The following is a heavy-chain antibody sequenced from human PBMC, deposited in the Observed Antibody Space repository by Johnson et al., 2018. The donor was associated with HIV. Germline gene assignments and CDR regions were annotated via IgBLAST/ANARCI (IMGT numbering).Heavy chain of an antibody. V-gene: IGHV3-66*01. Sequence: VQLVESGGGLVEPGGSLRLSCAASGFTVSKNYMTWVRQAPGKGLEWVSIIYSGGSTYYADSVKGRFTISRDHSKNTLYLQMNSLRAEDTAVYYCTRGWKHELPVYDSSGYGDAFDIWGQGTMVTVSS. CDR2: IYSGGST. J-gene: IGHJ3*02. D-gene: IGHD3-22*01. CDR1: GFTVSKNY. CDR3: TRGWKHELPVYDSSGYGDAFDI.